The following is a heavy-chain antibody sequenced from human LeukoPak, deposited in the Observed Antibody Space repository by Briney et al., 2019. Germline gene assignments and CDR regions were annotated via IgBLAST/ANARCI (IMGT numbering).Heavy chain of an antibody. Sequence: APVKVSCKTSGYTFTNYGITWVRQAPGQGLEWMGWISTYNGNTKYAQKFQGRVTMTTDTSTTTAYMELRSLRSDDTAMYYCARRPITMVRGVPGWFDPWGQGTLVTVSS. J-gene: IGHJ5*02. D-gene: IGHD3-10*01. CDR2: ISTYNGNT. CDR1: GYTFTNYG. CDR3: ARRPITMVRGVPGWFDP. V-gene: IGHV1-18*01.